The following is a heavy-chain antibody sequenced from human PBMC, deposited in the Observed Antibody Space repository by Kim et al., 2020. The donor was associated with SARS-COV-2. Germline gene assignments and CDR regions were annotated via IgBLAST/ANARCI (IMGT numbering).Heavy chain of an antibody. Sequence: GGSLRLSCATSGFTFSSYSISWVRQAPGKGLEWVSYISHTGDTQYYAESVKGRFTISRDNAEKSLYLHMNSLRDEDTAVYYCARDTGYCSDGSCYRYFHNWGQDTLVTVSS. CDR3: ARDTGYCSDGSCYRYFHN. CDR2: ISHTGDTQ. D-gene: IGHD2-15*01. J-gene: IGHJ1*01. CDR1: GFTFSSYS. V-gene: IGHV3-48*02.